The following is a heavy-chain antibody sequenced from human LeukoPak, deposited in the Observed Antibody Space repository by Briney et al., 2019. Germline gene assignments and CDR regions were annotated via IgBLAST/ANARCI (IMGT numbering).Heavy chain of an antibody. D-gene: IGHD6-6*01. J-gene: IGHJ2*01. CDR1: GGSISSYY. CDR3: ARDQNTSIAARLFFWYFDL. CDR2: IYTSGST. V-gene: IGHV4-4*07. Sequence: SETLSLTCTVSGGSISSYYWSWIRQPAGKGLEWIGRIYTSGSTNYNPSLKSRVTTSVDKSKNQFSMKLSSVTAADTAVYYCARDQNTSIAARLFFWYFDLWGRGTLVTVSS.